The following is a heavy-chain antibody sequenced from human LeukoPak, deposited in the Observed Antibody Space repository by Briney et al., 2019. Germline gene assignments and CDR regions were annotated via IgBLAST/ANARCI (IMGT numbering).Heavy chain of an antibody. D-gene: IGHD4-17*01. J-gene: IGHJ4*02. CDR2: IYYSGST. CDR1: GGSISSYY. V-gene: IGHV4-59*01. CDR3: ARTPFWDYGYYFDH. Sequence: SETLSLTCTVSGGSISSYYWSWIRQPPGKGLEWIGYIYYSGSTNYNPPLKSRVTISVDTSKNQFSLKLSSVTAADTAVYYCARTPFWDYGYYFDHWGQGTLVTVSS.